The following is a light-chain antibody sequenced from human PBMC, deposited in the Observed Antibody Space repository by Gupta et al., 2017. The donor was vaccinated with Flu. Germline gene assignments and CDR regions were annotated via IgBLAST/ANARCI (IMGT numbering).Light chain of an antibody. CDR1: QSVSSN. CDR2: GSS. Sequence: DIIMTQSPATLSVSPGERVTLSCRASQSVSSNLAWYQQKPGQAPRRLICGSSTRDTGVTARFSGSGYGKEVALTISSRQSEDFACYYCQQDNDWPPWTFGEGTKVEI. J-gene: IGKJ1*01. CDR3: QQDNDWPPWT. V-gene: IGKV3-15*01.